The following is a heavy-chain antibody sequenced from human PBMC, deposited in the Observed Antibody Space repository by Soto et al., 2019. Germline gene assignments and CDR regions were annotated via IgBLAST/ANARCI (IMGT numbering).Heavy chain of an antibody. CDR2: IIPIFGTA. CDR1: GGTFSSYA. D-gene: IGHD3-3*01. J-gene: IGHJ6*02. CDR3: ARKGREDLRIFHATLVSSYYYGMDV. V-gene: IGHV1-69*13. Sequence: ASVKVSCKASGGTFSSYAISWVRQAPGQGLEWMGGIIPIFGTANYAQKFQGRVTITADESTSTAYMELSSLRSEDTAVYYCARKGREDLRIFHATLVSSYYYGMDVWGQGTTVTVSS.